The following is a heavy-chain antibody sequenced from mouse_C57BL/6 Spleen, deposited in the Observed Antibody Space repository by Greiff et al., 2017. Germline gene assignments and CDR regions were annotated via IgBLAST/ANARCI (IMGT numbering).Heavy chain of an antibody. CDR1: GFNITDYY. D-gene: IGHD1-1*01. CDR3: TTKDYGSLSSFAY. J-gene: IGHJ3*01. V-gene: IGHV14-1*01. Sequence: EVQLQQSGAELVRPGASVKLSCTASGFNITDYYMHWVKQRPEQGLEWIGRIDPEDGDTEYAPKFQGKATMTADTSSNTAYLQHSSLTSEHTAVYYCTTKDYGSLSSFAYWGQGTLVTVSA. CDR2: IDPEDGDT.